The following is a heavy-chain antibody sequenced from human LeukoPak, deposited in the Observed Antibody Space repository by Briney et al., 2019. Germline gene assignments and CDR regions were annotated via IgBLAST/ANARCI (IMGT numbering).Heavy chain of an antibody. CDR2: IKQDGSEK. CDR1: GFTFSSYW. J-gene: IGHJ4*02. V-gene: IGHV3-7*01. Sequence: GGSLRLSCAASGFTFSSYWMSWVRQAPGKGLEWVANIKQDGSEKYYVDSVKGRFTISRDNAKNSLYLQMNSLRAEDTALYYCARQHVSTRTTFDYWGQGALVTVSS. D-gene: IGHD2-2*01. CDR3: ARQHVSTRTTFDY.